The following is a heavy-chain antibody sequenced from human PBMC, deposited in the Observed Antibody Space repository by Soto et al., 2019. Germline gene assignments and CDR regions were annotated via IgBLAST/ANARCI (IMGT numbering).Heavy chain of an antibody. CDR1: GFTFISYG. CDR2: ISYDGSNK. D-gene: IGHD4-17*01. J-gene: IGHJ2*01. CDR3: AKHSPTVENWYFDL. Sequence: PGGSLRLSCAASGFTFISYGMHWVRQAPGKGLEWVAVISYDGSNKYYADSVKGRFTISRDNSKNTLYLQMNSLRAEDTAVYYCAKHSPTVENWYFDLWGRGTLVTVS. V-gene: IGHV3-30*18.